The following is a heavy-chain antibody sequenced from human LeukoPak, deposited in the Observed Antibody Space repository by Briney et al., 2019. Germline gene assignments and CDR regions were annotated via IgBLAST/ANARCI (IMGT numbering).Heavy chain of an antibody. J-gene: IGHJ6*03. D-gene: IGHD3-16*01. CDR2: TSAYNGNT. Sequence: GASVKVSCKASGYTFTSYGISWVRQAPGQGLEWVGWTSAYNGNTNYAQRLQGRVTMTTDTSTSTAYMELRSLRSDDTAVYYCARVVGGAYYYYYMDVWGKGTTVTVSS. V-gene: IGHV1-18*01. CDR3: ARVVGGAYYYYYMDV. CDR1: GYTFTSYG.